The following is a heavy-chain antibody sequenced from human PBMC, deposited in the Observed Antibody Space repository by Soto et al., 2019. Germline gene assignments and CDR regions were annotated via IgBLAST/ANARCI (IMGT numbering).Heavy chain of an antibody. CDR2: ISYDGSNK. D-gene: IGHD2-15*01. CDR3: ARDGVIGCSAGSCYSFHYYSGMDV. Sequence: GGSLRLSCAASGFTFSSYAMHWVRQAPGKGLEWVAVISYDGSNKYYADSVKGRFTISRDNSKNTLYLQMNSLRAEDTAVYYCARDGVIGCSAGSCYSFHYYSGMDVWGQGTTVTVYS. J-gene: IGHJ6*02. CDR1: GFTFSSYA. V-gene: IGHV3-30-3*01.